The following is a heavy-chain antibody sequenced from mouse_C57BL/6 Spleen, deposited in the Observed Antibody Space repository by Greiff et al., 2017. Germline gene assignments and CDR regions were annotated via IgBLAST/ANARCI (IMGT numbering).Heavy chain of an antibody. CDR2: IDPSDSDT. J-gene: IGHJ1*03. CDR1: GYTFTSYW. Sequence: VQLQQPGAELVRPGSSVKLSCKASGYTFTSYWMHWVKQRPIQGLEWIGNIDPSDSDTHYNQKFKDKATLTVDKSSSTAYMQLSSLTSEDSAVYCCGRGNGADFDVWGTGTTVTVSS. V-gene: IGHV1-52*01. CDR3: GRGNGADFDV.